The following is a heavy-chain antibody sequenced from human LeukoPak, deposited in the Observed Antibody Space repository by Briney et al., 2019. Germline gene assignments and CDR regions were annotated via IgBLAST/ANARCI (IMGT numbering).Heavy chain of an antibody. D-gene: IGHD6-25*01. V-gene: IGHV4-38-2*02. CDR3: ARDRATIAADAFDI. J-gene: IGHJ3*02. Sequence: SETLSLTCSVSGYSISSGYYWGWIRQPPGKGLEWIGTIYHSGSTYYNSSLKSRVTISVDTSKNQFPLRLSSVTAADTAVYYCARDRATIAADAFDIWGQGTMVTVSS. CDR2: IYHSGST. CDR1: GYSISSGYY.